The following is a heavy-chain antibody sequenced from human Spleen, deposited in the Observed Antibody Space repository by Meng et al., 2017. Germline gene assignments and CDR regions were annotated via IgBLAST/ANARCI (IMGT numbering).Heavy chain of an antibody. CDR1: GYSISSGYY. J-gene: IGHJ6*02. D-gene: IGHD5-18*01. CDR2: IYYSGST. CDR3: ARDGYSYGLFGAGYHYYYGMDV. V-gene: IGHV4-38-2*02. Sequence: SETLSLTCTVSGYSISSGYYWGWIRQPPGKGLEWIGSIYYSGSTYYNLSLKSRVTISVDTSKNQFSLRLSSVTAADTAVYYCARDGYSYGLFGAGYHYYYGMDVWGQGTTVTVSS.